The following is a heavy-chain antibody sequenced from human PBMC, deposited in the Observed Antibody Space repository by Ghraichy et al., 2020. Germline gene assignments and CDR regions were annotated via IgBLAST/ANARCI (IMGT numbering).Heavy chain of an antibody. D-gene: IGHD2-2*01. V-gene: IGHV3-23*01. CDR1: GFTFSSYA. CDR2: NSGSGGST. CDR3: AGGSAEDCSSTSCYRRYYYMDV. J-gene: IGHJ6*03. Sequence: GGSLRLSCAASGFTFSSYAMSWVRQAPGKGLEWVSGNSGSGGSTYYADSVKGRFTISRDNSKNTLYLQMNSLRAEDTAVYYCAGGSAEDCSSTSCYRRYYYMDVWGKGTTVTVSS.